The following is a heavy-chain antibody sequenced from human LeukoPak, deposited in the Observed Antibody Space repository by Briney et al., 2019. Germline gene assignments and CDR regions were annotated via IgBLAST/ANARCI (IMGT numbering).Heavy chain of an antibody. CDR2: INSDGSYT. CDR3: ASQIVVVVAATGTTRSNDY. Sequence: GGSLRLSCVASGLTFSNYWMHWVSHVPGKGLVWVARINSDGSYTVYLDSVKGRFTISRDNAKNTLHLQMNSLRAGDTAMYYCASQIVVVVAATGTTRSNDYWGQGTLVTVSS. D-gene: IGHD2-15*01. J-gene: IGHJ4*02. CDR1: GLTFSNYW. V-gene: IGHV3-74*01.